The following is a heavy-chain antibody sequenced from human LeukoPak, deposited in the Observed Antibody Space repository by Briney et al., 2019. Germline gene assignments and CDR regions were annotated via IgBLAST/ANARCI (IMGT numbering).Heavy chain of an antibody. Sequence: GGSLRLSCAASGFTFSSYWMNWARQAPGKGLEWVASINHNGNVNYYVDSVKGRFTISRDSSKNTLYLQMNSLRAEDTAVYYCAKVSGGGLYYDGMDVWGQGTTVTVSS. V-gene: IGHV3-7*03. CDR2: INHNGNVN. J-gene: IGHJ6*02. D-gene: IGHD1-14*01. CDR3: AKVSGGGLYYDGMDV. CDR1: GFTFSSYW.